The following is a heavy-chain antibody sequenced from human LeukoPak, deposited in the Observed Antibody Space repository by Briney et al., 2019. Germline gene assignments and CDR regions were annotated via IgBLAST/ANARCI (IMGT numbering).Heavy chain of an antibody. D-gene: IGHD4-17*01. CDR3: ARREVDGDYVEVGYWFDP. Sequence: GESLQISCKGSGYSFTSYWIGWVRQMPGKGLEWMGIIYPGDSDTRYSPSFQGQVTISADKSISTAYLQWSSLKASDTAMYYCARREVDGDYVEVGYWFDPWGQGTLVTVSS. CDR2: IYPGDSDT. J-gene: IGHJ5*02. V-gene: IGHV5-51*01. CDR1: GYSFTSYW.